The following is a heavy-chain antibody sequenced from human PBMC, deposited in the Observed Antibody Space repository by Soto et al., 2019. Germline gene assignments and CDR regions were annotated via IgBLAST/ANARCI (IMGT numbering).Heavy chain of an antibody. CDR3: GFWSGYFWFDP. J-gene: IGHJ5*02. V-gene: IGHV1-18*01. Sequence: GASVKVSCKASGYTFTSYCISWVRQAPGQGLEWMGWISAYNGNTNYAQKLQGRVTMTTDTSTSTAYMELRSLRSDDTAVYYCGFWSGYFWFDPWGQGTLVTVSS. CDR2: ISAYNGNT. D-gene: IGHD3-3*01. CDR1: GYTFTSYC.